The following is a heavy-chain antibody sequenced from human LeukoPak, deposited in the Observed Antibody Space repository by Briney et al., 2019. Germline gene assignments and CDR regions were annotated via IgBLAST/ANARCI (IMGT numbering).Heavy chain of an antibody. Sequence: GESLQISCKGSGYSFTSYWISWVRQMPGKGLEWMGRIDPSDSYTNYSPSFQGHVTISADKSISTAYLQWSSLKATDTDMYYCARRFNYDGYDYWSQGTLVTVTS. D-gene: IGHD1-1*01. V-gene: IGHV5-10-1*01. CDR1: GYSFTSYW. J-gene: IGHJ4*02. CDR3: ARRFNYDGYDY. CDR2: IDPSDSYT.